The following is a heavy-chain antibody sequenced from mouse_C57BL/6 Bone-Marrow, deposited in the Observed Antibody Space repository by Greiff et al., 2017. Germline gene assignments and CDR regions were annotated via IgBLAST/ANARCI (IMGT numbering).Heavy chain of an antibody. CDR3: ARVDWDVGFAY. CDR2: IYPGGGYT. J-gene: IGHJ3*01. V-gene: IGHV1-63*01. D-gene: IGHD4-1*01. CDR1: GYTFTNYW. Sequence: VQLQQSGAVLVRPGTSVKMSCKASGYTFTNYWIGWAKQRPGHGLEWIGDIYPGGGYTNYNEKFKGKATLTADKSSSTAYMQFSSLTSEDSAIYYCARVDWDVGFAYWGQGTLVTVSA.